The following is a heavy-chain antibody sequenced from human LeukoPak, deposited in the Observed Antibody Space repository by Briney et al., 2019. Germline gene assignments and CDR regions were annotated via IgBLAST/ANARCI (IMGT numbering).Heavy chain of an antibody. CDR2: IYTSGST. CDR1: GGSISSGSYY. J-gene: IGHJ6*03. Sequence: SGTLSLTCTVSGGSISSGSYYWSWIRQPAGKGLEWIGRIYTSGSTNYNPSLKSRVTISVDTSKNQFSLKLSSVTAADTAVYYCARVRKNTGYCSGGSCYSGYYYYMDVWGKGTTVTISS. V-gene: IGHV4-61*02. CDR3: ARVRKNTGYCSGGSCYSGYYYYMDV. D-gene: IGHD2-15*01.